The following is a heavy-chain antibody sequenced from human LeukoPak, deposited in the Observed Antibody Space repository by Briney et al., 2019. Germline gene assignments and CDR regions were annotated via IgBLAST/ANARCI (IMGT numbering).Heavy chain of an antibody. D-gene: IGHD6-19*01. CDR3: ARDSSGWYASYDY. CDR2: INPNSGGT. V-gene: IGHV1-2*06. Sequence: GSVKVSCKASGYTFTGYYLHWVRQAPGQGLEGMGRINPNSGGTNYAQKFQGRVTMTRATSISTAYMELSRPRSDDTAVYYCARDSSGWYASYDYWGQGSLVTVSS. CDR1: GYTFTGYY. J-gene: IGHJ4*02.